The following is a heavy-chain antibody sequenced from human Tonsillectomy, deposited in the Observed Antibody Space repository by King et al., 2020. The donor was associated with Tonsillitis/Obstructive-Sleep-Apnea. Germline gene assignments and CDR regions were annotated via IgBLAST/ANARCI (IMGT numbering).Heavy chain of an antibody. CDR3: GSEFGEFDY. V-gene: IGHV3-33*01. D-gene: IGHD3-10*01. J-gene: IGHJ4*02. Sequence: VQLVESGGGVVQPGRSLRLSCAASGFTFSSYGMHWVRQAPGKGLEWVAVIWYDGSNKYYADSVKGRFTISRDNSKNTLYLQMNSLRAEDTAVYYCGSEFGEFDYWGQGTLVTVSS. CDR1: GFTFSSYG. CDR2: IWYDGSNK.